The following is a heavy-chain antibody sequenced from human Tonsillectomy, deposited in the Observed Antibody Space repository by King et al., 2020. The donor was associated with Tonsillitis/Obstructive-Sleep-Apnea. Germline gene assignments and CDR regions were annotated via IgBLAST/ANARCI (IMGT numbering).Heavy chain of an antibody. J-gene: IGHJ6*03. V-gene: IGHV4-59*01. Sequence: QLQESGPGLVKPSETLSLTCTVSGGSISSYYWSWLRQPPGKGLEWIGYIYYSGSTNYNPSLKSRVTISVDTSKNQFSLKLSSVTAADTAVYYCARGGHCSGGSCPAPNTYYYYYMDVWGKGTTVTVSS. CDR3: ARGGHCSGGSCPAPNTYYYYYMDV. D-gene: IGHD2-15*01. CDR1: GGSISSYY. CDR2: IYYSGST.